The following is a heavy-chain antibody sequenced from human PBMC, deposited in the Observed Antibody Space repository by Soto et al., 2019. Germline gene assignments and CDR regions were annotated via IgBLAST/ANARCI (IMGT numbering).Heavy chain of an antibody. D-gene: IGHD1-26*01. CDR2: ISGYNINT. CDR3: ARERRWEPLLY. CDR1: GYTFANYG. J-gene: IGHJ4*02. V-gene: IGHV1-18*01. Sequence: QVRLVQSGPEVKKPGASVRVSCKASGYTFANYGITWVRQTSGQGLEWLGWISGYNINTHYAQKFADRVTLTTDKSTSTVYMELRSLKSDDTAIYFCARERRWEPLLYWGQGTLVTVSP.